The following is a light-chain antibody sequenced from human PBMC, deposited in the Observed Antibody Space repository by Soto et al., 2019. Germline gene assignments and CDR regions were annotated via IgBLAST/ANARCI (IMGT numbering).Light chain of an antibody. CDR2: QDS. CDR3: QAWGSSTWV. J-gene: IGLJ2*01. Sequence: SYELTQPPSVCVSPGQTASITCSGDKLGDKYACWYQQKPGQSPVLVIYQDSKRPSGIPERFSGSSSGNTATLTISGTQAMAEADYYCQAWGSSTWVFGGGTKLTVL. CDR1: KLGDKY. V-gene: IGLV3-1*01.